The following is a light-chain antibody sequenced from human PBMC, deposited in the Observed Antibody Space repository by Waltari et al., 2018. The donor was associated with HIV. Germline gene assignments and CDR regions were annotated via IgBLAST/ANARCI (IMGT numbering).Light chain of an antibody. Sequence: DIQMTQSPSSLSASVGDRVSISCRASQSITKYLNWYQQKPGKAPRLLNFLASSLQKGVPSRFSGSGYGTDFTLTINSLQPEDFATYFCQQSHTTPFTFGPGTTVDVK. V-gene: IGKV1-39*01. J-gene: IGKJ3*01. CDR3: QQSHTTPFT. CDR1: QSITKY. CDR2: LAS.